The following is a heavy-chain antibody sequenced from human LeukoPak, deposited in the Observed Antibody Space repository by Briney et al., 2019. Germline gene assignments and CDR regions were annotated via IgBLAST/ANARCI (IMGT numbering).Heavy chain of an antibody. CDR2: IYYSGST. V-gene: IGHV4-59*12. Sequence: SETLSLTCTVSGGSISSYYWSWIRQPPGKGLEWIGYIYYSGSTNYNPSLKSRVTISVDTSKNQFSLKLSSVTAADTAVYYCARAGSTTKIDYWGQGTLVTVSS. CDR3: ARAGSTTKIDY. D-gene: IGHD4-11*01. CDR1: GGSISSYY. J-gene: IGHJ4*02.